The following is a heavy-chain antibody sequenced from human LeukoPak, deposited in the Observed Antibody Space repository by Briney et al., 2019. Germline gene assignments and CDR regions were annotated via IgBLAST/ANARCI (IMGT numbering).Heavy chain of an antibody. V-gene: IGHV3-53*01. CDR1: GFTVSSNY. CDR2: IYSGGST. J-gene: IGHJ4*02. Sequence: GGSLRLSCAASGFTVSSNYMSWVRQAPGKGLEWVSVIYSGGSTYYADSVKGRFTISRDNSKNTLYLQMNSLRAEDTAVYYCGKDLTDGSGSYYSGYWGQGTLVTVSS. D-gene: IGHD3-10*01. CDR3: GKDLTDGSGSYYSGY.